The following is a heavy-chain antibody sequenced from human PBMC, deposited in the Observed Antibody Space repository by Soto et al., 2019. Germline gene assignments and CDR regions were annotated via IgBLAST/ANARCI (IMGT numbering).Heavy chain of an antibody. CDR1: GYTFTSYD. CDR2: ISAYNGNT. J-gene: IGHJ6*02. V-gene: IGHV1-18*01. CDR3: ARGTTPNDFWSGYPQAEGYYYGMDV. D-gene: IGHD3-3*01. Sequence: ASVKVSCKASGYTFTSYDINWVRQATGQGLERMGWISAYNGNTNYAQKLQGRVTMTTDTSTSTAYMELRSLRSDDTAVYYCARGTTPNDFWSGYPQAEGYYYGMDVWGQGTTVTVSS.